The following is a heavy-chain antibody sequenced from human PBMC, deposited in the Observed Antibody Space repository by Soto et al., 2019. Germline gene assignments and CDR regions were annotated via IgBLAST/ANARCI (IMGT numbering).Heavy chain of an antibody. CDR2: INAGVDGT. V-gene: IGHV1-3*01. CDR3: AREVQGVTSVDY. CDR1: GFTSLSYA. Sequence: ASVKVSCKASGFTSLSYAFHWVRQAPGQGPQWLGWINAGVDGTIYSQRYQGRLKITRDSSANIVFLEVNTLTKEDTAVYYCAREVQGVTSVDYWG. D-gene: IGHD3-10*01. J-gene: IGHJ4*01.